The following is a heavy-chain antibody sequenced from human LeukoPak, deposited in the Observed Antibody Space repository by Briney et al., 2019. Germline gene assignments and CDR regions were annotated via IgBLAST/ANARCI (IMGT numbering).Heavy chain of an antibody. D-gene: IGHD1-26*01. CDR3: AKLQSAIVGEAFDI. Sequence: GGSLRLSCAASGFTFSSYGMHWVRQAPGKGLEWVAFIRYDGSNKYYADSVKGRFTISRDNSKNTLYLQMNSLRAEDTAVYYCAKLQSAIVGEAFDIWGQGTMVTVSS. V-gene: IGHV3-30*02. CDR2: IRYDGSNK. CDR1: GFTFSSYG. J-gene: IGHJ3*02.